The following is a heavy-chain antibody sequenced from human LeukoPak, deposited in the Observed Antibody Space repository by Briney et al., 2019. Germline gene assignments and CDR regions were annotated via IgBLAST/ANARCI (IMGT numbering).Heavy chain of an antibody. CDR3: ARDLGGYDWGY. J-gene: IGHJ4*02. CDR2: IYYSGST. Sequence: SETLSLTCTVSGGSISSYYWSWIRQPPGKGLEWIGYIYYSGSTNYNPSLKSRVTISVDRSKNQFSLKLSSVTAADTAVYYCARDLGGYDWGYWGQGTLVTVSS. D-gene: IGHD5-12*01. V-gene: IGHV4-59*12. CDR1: GGSISSYY.